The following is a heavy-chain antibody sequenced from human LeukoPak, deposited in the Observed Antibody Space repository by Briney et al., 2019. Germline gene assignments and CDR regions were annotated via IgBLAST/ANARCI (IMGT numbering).Heavy chain of an antibody. V-gene: IGHV4-34*01. CDR2: INHSGNA. Sequence: SETLSLTCAVSGGSFSGYHWTWIRQPPGKGLEWIGEINHSGNANYNPSLKSRVTISLDMSENHFSLKLTSVTAADTAVYYCARGQGTVTTHWGQGTLVTVSS. CDR1: GGSFSGYH. J-gene: IGHJ4*02. D-gene: IGHD4-17*01. CDR3: ARGQGTVTTH.